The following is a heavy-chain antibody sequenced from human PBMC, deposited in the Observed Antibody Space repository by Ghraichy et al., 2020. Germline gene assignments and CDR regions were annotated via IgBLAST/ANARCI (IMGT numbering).Heavy chain of an antibody. CDR3: ARDYPYSSSWYGFDP. J-gene: IGHJ5*02. CDR2: IYYSGST. V-gene: IGHV4-59*01. CDR1: GGSISSYY. D-gene: IGHD6-13*01. Sequence: SETLSLTCTVSGGSISSYYWSWIRQPPGKGLEWIGYIYYSGSTNYNPSLKSRVTISVDTSKNQFSLKLSSVTAADTAVYYCARDYPYSSSWYGFDPWGQGTLVTVSS.